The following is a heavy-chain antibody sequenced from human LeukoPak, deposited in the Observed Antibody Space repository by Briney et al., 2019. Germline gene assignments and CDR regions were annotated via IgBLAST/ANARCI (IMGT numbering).Heavy chain of an antibody. CDR1: GYTFTSYF. CDR2: INPSGGST. Sequence: EASVKVSCKASGYTFTSYFIHWVRQAPGQGPEWMGIINPSGGSTSYSQKFQGRVTMTRDTSTSTVYMELSSLRSEDTAVYFCASGYCAGDCYYDYWGQGTLVTVSS. CDR3: ASGYCAGDCYYDY. J-gene: IGHJ4*02. V-gene: IGHV1-46*01. D-gene: IGHD2-21*02.